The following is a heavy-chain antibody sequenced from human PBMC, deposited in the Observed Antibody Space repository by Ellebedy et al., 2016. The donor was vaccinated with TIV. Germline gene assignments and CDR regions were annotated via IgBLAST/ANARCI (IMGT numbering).Heavy chain of an antibody. J-gene: IGHJ4*02. V-gene: IGHV4-34*01. CDR2: INHSGST. D-gene: IGHD3-3*01. CDR3: ASTDHLESYYFDY. CDR1: GGSFSGHH. Sequence: MPSETLSLTCAVYGGSFSGHHWTWIRQSPGKGLEWIGEINHSGSTNYNPSLKSRVTISVDTSKNQFSLKLSSVTAADTAVYYCASTDHLESYYFDYWGQGTLVTVSS.